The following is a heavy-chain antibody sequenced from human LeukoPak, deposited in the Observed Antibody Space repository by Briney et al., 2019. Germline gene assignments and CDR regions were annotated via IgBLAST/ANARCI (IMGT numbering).Heavy chain of an antibody. CDR1: GYTFTSYG. D-gene: IGHD1-26*01. CDR2: INPSGGST. J-gene: IGHJ4*02. CDR3: ARDAGATIFDY. Sequence: ASVKVSCKASGYTFTSYGISWVRRAPGQGLEWMGIINPSGGSTSYAQKFQGRVTMTRDTSTSTVYMELSSLRSEDTAVYYCARDAGATIFDYWGQGTLVTVSS. V-gene: IGHV1-46*01.